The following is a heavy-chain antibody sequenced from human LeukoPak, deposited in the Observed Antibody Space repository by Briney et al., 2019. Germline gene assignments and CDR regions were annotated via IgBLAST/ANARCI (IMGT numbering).Heavy chain of an antibody. Sequence: GGSLRLSCAASGFTFRNSAMSWVRQAPGKGLEWVSTISGTGVGTFYADSVKGRLTISRDNPKNTLYLQMNSLRAEDTAVYYCARELPIAARPEKFDYWGQGTLVTVSS. CDR3: ARELPIAARPEKFDY. CDR1: GFTFRNSA. V-gene: IGHV3-23*01. J-gene: IGHJ4*02. CDR2: ISGTGVGT. D-gene: IGHD6-6*01.